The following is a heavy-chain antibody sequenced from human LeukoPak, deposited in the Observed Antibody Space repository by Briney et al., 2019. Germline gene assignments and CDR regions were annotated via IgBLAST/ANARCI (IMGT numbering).Heavy chain of an antibody. CDR1: GFTFSTYG. CDR3: AKVSLNMVNDAFDI. D-gene: IGHD4/OR15-4a*01. CDR2: IRYVGINK. Sequence: GGSLRLSCAASGFTFSTYGMHWVRQAPGKGLEWVSFIRYVGINKYYADSVKGRFTISRDNSKNTLYLQMNSLRAEDTAVYYCAKVSLNMVNDAFDIWGQGTMVSVSS. J-gene: IGHJ3*02. V-gene: IGHV3-30*02.